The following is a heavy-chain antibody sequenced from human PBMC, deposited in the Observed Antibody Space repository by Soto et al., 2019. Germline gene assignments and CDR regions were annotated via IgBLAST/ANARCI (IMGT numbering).Heavy chain of an antibody. CDR1: GGTYSSYT. CDR2: IIPILGIA. CDR3: ARDLTGPPFGP. V-gene: IGHV1-69*02. J-gene: IGHJ5*02. D-gene: IGHD1-20*01. Sequence: ASVKVSCKASGGTYSSYTISWVRQAPGQGLEWMGRIIPILGIANYAQKFQGRVTITADKSTSTAYMELSSLRSEDTAVYYCARDLTGPPFGPWGQGTLVTVSS.